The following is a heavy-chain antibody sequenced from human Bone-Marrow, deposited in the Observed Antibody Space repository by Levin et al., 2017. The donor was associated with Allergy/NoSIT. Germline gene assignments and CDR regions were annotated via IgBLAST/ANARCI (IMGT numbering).Heavy chain of an antibody. CDR2: IWHDGSNK. Sequence: GESLKISCATSGFIFGTYAMQWVRQAPGKGLEWVAVIWHDGSNKYYVDSVKGRFTISRDTSKNTLSLQMNSLRAEDTAVYYCARDLNDYGDNIGFYNFYGMDVWGQGTTVTVSS. D-gene: IGHD4-17*01. CDR3: ARDLNDYGDNIGFYNFYGMDV. CDR1: GFIFGTYA. V-gene: IGHV3-33*01. J-gene: IGHJ6*02.